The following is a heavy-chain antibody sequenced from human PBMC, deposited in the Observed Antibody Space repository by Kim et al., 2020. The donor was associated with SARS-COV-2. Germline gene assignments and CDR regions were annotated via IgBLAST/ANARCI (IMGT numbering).Heavy chain of an antibody. CDR2: ISGSGGST. CDR1: GFTFSSYA. D-gene: IGHD6-13*01. J-gene: IGHJ4*02. V-gene: IGHV3-23*01. CDR3: AKVLKYSSSWYYFDY. Sequence: GGSLRLSCAASGFTFSSYAMSWVRQAPGKGLEWVSAISGSGGSTYYADSVKGRFTISRDNSKNTLYLQMNSLRAEDTAVYYCAKVLKYSSSWYYFDYWGQGTLVTVTS.